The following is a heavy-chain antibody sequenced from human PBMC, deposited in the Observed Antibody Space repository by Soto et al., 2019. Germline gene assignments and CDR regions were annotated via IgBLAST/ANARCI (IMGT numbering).Heavy chain of an antibody. CDR3: ARAKTHQWEPPHDY. V-gene: IGHV3-33*01. D-gene: IGHD1-26*01. J-gene: IGHJ4*02. CDR1: GFTFSSYG. Sequence: GGSLRLSCAASGFTFSSYGMHWVRQAPGKGLEWVAVIWYDGSNKYYADSVKGRFTISRDNSKNTLYLQMNSLRAEDTAVYYCARAKTHQWEPPHDYWGQGTLVTVSS. CDR2: IWYDGSNK.